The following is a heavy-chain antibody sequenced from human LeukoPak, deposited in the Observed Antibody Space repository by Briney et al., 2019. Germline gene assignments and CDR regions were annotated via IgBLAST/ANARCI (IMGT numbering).Heavy chain of an antibody. Sequence: ASVKVSCKASGYTFTGYYMRWVRQAPGQGLEWMGWINPNSGGTNYAQKFQGRVTMTRDTSISTAYMELSRLRSDDTAVYYCAGLGYCSSTSCHGLDYYYYYMDVWGKGTTVTVSS. J-gene: IGHJ6*03. D-gene: IGHD2-2*01. CDR2: INPNSGGT. V-gene: IGHV1-2*02. CDR1: GYTFTGYY. CDR3: AGLGYCSSTSCHGLDYYYYYMDV.